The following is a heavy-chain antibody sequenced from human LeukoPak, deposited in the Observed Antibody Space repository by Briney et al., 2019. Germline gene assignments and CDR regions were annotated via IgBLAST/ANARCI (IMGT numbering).Heavy chain of an antibody. CDR1: GFSFSTFD. CDR3: ARRAGAYSHPYDY. V-gene: IGHV3-53*01. CDR2: IYSDNT. D-gene: IGHD4/OR15-4a*01. J-gene: IGHJ4*02. Sequence: QPGGSLRLSCEASGFSFSTFDMNWVRQAPGKGLEWVSFIYSDNTHYSDSVKGRFTISRDNSKNTLYLQMNSLRAEDTAVYYCARRAGAYSHPYDYWGQGTLVTVSS.